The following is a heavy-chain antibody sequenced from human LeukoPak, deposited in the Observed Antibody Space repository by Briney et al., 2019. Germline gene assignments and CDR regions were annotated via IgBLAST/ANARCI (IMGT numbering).Heavy chain of an antibody. J-gene: IGHJ6*02. CDR3: ARVDYYYYGMDV. V-gene: IGHV3-66*01. CDR1: GFTVSSNY. Sequence: GGSLRLSCAASGFTVSSNYMSWVCQAPGKGLEWVSVIYSGGSTYYADSVKGRFTISRDNSKNTLYLQMNSLRAEDTAVYYCARVDYYYYGMDVWGQGTTVTVSS. CDR2: IYSGGST.